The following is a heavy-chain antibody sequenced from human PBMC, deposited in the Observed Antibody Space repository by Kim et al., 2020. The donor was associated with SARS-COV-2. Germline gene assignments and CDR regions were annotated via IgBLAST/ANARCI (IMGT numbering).Heavy chain of an antibody. J-gene: IGHJ4*01. CDR2: IDGGGRAT. Sequence: GGSLRLSCAGSGFTFDTYALSWVRQAPGKGLEWVSAIDGGGRATSYTASVKGRFTVFKDISKKTFFLQMNNLRPEDTAVYYCAKDPGRIVDARDLYYFD. V-gene: IGHV3-23*01. CDR1: GFTFDTYA. D-gene: IGHD2-21*01. CDR3: AKDPGRIVDARDLYYFD.